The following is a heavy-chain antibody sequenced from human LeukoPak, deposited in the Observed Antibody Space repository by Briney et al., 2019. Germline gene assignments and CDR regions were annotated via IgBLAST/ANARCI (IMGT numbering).Heavy chain of an antibody. J-gene: IGHJ6*03. CDR1: GITFSSHA. CDR3: AKGGAATMRDGYNYYYYYMEV. CDR2: ISGSGGHT. V-gene: IGHV3-23*01. D-gene: IGHD5-24*01. Sequence: PGGSLRLSCAASGITFSSHAMSWVRQARGKGLGWVSLISGSGGHTYYEDSVKGRFTISRDNSTNRLYLQMNSLRPEDTAVYYCAKGGAATMRDGYNYYYYYMEVWGRGTTVTVSS.